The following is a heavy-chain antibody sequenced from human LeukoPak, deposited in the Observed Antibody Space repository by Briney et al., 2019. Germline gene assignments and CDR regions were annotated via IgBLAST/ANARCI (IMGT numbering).Heavy chain of an antibody. D-gene: IGHD2-8*01. CDR3: AKEYCSNSVCHSLDY. CDR1: GGSFSGYY. Sequence: ETLSLTCAVYGGSFSGYYWSWIRQPPGKGLEWIGEINHSGSTNYNPSLKSRVTISVDTSKNQFSLKLRSVIAADTAVYHCAKEYCSNSVCHSLDYWGQGTLVTVSS. CDR2: INHSGST. J-gene: IGHJ4*02. V-gene: IGHV4-34*01.